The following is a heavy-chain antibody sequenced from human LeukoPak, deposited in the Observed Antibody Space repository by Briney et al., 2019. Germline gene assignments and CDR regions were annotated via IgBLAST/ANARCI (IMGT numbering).Heavy chain of an antibody. CDR2: IYYSGST. J-gene: IGHJ4*02. CDR3: ARGKDYYDTSGYPTFHY. Sequence: SETLSLTCTVSGGSISTYYWSWIRQPPGKGLEWIGYIYYSGSTNHNPSLKSRVTISVDTSKNQLSLKLTSVLAAGTAVYYCARGKDYYDTSGYPTFHYWGQGTLVTVSS. D-gene: IGHD3-22*01. V-gene: IGHV4-59*01. CDR1: GGSISTYY.